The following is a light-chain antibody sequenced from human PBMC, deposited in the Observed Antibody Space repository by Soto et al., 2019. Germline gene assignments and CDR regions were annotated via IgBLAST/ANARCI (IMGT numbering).Light chain of an antibody. Sequence: SYELTQPPSVSLAPGQTASIPCGGNSIGRKSVHWYQQKPGQAPIVVIYYDSDRPSGIPERFAGSNSGNTATLTISRVEAGDEADYYCQVWDSSSDHVIFGGGTKLTVL. V-gene: IGLV3-21*04. CDR2: YDS. CDR3: QVWDSSSDHVI. J-gene: IGLJ2*01. CDR1: SIGRKS.